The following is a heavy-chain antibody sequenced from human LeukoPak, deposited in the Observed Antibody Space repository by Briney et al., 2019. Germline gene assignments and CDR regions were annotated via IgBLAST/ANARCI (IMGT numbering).Heavy chain of an antibody. CDR3: AKDVGIASLSNWFDP. CDR1: RFTFSTHG. V-gene: IGHV3-33*06. J-gene: IGHJ5*02. D-gene: IGHD2-21*01. Sequence: PGRSLRLSCTASRFTFSTHGMHWARQAPGKGLEWVAGIQYDGSDTFYLDAVKGRFTISRDNSKNTLYLQMNSLRAEDTAVYYCAKDVGIASLSNWFDPWGQGTLVTVSS. CDR2: IQYDGSDT.